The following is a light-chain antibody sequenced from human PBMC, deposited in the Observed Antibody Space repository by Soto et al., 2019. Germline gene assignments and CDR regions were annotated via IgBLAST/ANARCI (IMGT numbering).Light chain of an antibody. Sequence: QPVLTQSPSASASLGASVKLTCTLSSGHSSYAIAWHQQQPEKGPRYLMKLNSDGSHSKGDGIPDRFSGSSSGAERYLTISSLQSEVEADYYCQTWGTGIQVFGGGTKLTVL. J-gene: IGLJ3*02. CDR1: SGHSSYA. CDR3: QTWGTGIQV. CDR2: LNSDGSH. V-gene: IGLV4-69*01.